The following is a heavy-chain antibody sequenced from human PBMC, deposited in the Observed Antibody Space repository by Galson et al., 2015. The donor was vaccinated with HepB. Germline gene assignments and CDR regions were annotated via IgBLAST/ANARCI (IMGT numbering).Heavy chain of an antibody. CDR1: GGSFSGYY. J-gene: IGHJ4*02. Sequence: SETLSLTCAVYGGSFSGYYWSWIRQPPGKGLEWIGEINHSGSTNYNPSLKSRVTISVDTSKNQFSLKLSSVTAADTAVYYCARDGIYSLYDFVARKNYFDYWGQGTLVTVSS. CDR2: INHSGST. D-gene: IGHD5/OR15-5a*01. V-gene: IGHV4-34*01. CDR3: ARDGIYSLYDFVARKNYFDY.